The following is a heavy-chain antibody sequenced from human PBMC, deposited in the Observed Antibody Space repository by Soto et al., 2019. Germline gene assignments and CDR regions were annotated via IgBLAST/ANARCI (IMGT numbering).Heavy chain of an antibody. CDR2: ISGSGDST. V-gene: IGHV3-23*01. CDR1: GFTFYSYA. J-gene: IGHJ6*02. CDR3: ARVWERTVTTRNYFYGIDV. Sequence: GGSLRLSCAASGFTFYSYAMTWVRQSPGKALEWVSTISGSGDSTYYADSVKGRFSISRDNYKNTVSLQMNSLRAENTAVYFCARVWERTVTTRNYFYGIDVWGRGTTVTVSS. D-gene: IGHD4-17*01.